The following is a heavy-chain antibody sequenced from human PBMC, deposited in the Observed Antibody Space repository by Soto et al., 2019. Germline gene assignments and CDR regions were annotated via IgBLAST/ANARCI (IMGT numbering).Heavy chain of an antibody. CDR1: GFTFISYS. J-gene: IGHJ6*02. Sequence: GGSLRLSCAASGFTFISYSMNWVRQAPGKGLEWVSSISSSSSYIYYADSVKGRFTISRDNAKNSLYLQMNSLRAEDTAVYYCARVCEDSSYYYYGMDVWGQGTTVTVSS. V-gene: IGHV3-21*01. D-gene: IGHD6-13*01. CDR3: ARVCEDSSYYYYGMDV. CDR2: ISSSSSYI.